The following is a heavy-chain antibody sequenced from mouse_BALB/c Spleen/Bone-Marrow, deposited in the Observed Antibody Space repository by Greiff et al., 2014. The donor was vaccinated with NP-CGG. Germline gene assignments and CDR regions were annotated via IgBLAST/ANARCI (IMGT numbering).Heavy chain of an antibody. CDR2: ISSGGST. J-gene: IGHJ2*01. Sequence: EVKLVESGGGLVKPGGSLKLSCAASGFTCSSYAMSWVRQTPEKRLEWVASISSGGSTYYPDSVKGRFTISRDNARNILYLQMSSLRSEDTAMYYCAREVDGWYYFDYWGQGTTLTVSS. CDR1: GFTCSSYA. V-gene: IGHV5-6-5*01. D-gene: IGHD2-3*01. CDR3: AREVDGWYYFDY.